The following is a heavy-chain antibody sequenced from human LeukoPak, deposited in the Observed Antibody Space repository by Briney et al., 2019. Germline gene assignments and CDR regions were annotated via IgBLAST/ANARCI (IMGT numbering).Heavy chain of an antibody. D-gene: IGHD3-22*01. Sequence: GGSLRLSCAASGFTFSSYWMSWVRQAPGKGLEWVANIKQDGSEKYYVDSVKGRFTISRDNAKNSLYLQMNSLRAEDTAVYYCAREASVEGGDYYYDSSGYSPMFAFDIWGQGTMVTVSS. J-gene: IGHJ3*02. CDR3: AREASVEGGDYYYDSSGYSPMFAFDI. CDR1: GFTFSSYW. V-gene: IGHV3-7*01. CDR2: IKQDGSEK.